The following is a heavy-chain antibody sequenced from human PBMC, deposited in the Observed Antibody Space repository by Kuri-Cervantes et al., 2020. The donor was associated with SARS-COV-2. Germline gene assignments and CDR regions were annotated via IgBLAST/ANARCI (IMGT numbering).Heavy chain of an antibody. D-gene: IGHD3-3*01. CDR1: GGSFSGYY. CDR3: ARLVPYYDFWSGSYYFDY. J-gene: IGHJ4*02. CDR2: INHSGST. Sequence: SQTLSLTCAVYGGSFSGYYWSWIRQPPGKGLEWIGEINHSGSTNYNPSLKSRVTISVDTSKNQFSLKLSSVTAADTAVYYCARLVPYYDFWSGSYYFDYWGQGTLVTVSS. V-gene: IGHV4-34*01.